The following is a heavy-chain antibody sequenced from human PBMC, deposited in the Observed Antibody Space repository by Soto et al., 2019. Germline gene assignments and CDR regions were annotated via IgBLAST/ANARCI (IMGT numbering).Heavy chain of an antibody. D-gene: IGHD6-19*01. Sequence: EVQLLDSGGGLVQPGGSLRLSCAASGFSFSDYAMNWVRQAPGKGLEWVSEISATGGSTFYADFVKGRFTISRDNSKNTLYLHLTSLRDEDTARYYCAKASSAWSDSKSYDFDDWGPGTLVTVSS. CDR2: ISATGGST. J-gene: IGHJ4*02. CDR3: AKASSAWSDSKSYDFDD. CDR1: GFSFSDYA. V-gene: IGHV3-23*01.